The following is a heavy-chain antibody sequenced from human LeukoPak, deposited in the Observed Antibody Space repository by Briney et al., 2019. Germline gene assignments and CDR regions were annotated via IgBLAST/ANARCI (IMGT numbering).Heavy chain of an antibody. V-gene: IGHV3-30-3*01. J-gene: IGHJ4*02. CDR2: ISYDGSNK. CDR3: ARATDRSYDDFWSGYFSSFDY. Sequence: SCKASGYTFSSYAMHWVRQAPGKGLEWVAVISYDGSNKYYADSVKGRFTISRDNPTDTLYLQMNSLTAEDTALYYCARATDRSYDDFWSGYFSSFDYWGQGTLVTVSS. CDR1: GYTFSSYA. D-gene: IGHD3-3*01.